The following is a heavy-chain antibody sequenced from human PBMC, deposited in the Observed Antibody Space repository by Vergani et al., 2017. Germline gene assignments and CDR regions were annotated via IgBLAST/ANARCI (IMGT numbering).Heavy chain of an antibody. CDR3: ARDLRLLYNRFDP. J-gene: IGHJ5*02. V-gene: IGHV3-33*01. CDR2: TWYDGNNK. CDR1: GFTFYQYV. Sequence: QVQLVESGGGVVQPVRSLRLSCAASGFTFYQYVMHWVRQAPGKGLEWVAVTWYDGNNKQYADSVKGRFTISRDNSKSTMYLQMNSLRDEDTGVYYCARDLRLLYNRFDPWGQGTLVTVSS. D-gene: IGHD1-14*01.